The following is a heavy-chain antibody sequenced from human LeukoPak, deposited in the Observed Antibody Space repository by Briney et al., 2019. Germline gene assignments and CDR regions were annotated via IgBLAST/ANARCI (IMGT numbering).Heavy chain of an antibody. CDR2: IHYSGST. CDR1: GGSISSGGYY. Sequence: TLSLTCTVSGGSISSGGYYCSWIRQHPGKGLEWIGYIHYSGSTYYNPSLKSLVTISIDTSMNQGSLKLSSMTAADTAVYYCARVTCDSLTVYDRSDYWGQGTLVTVSS. V-gene: IGHV4-31*01. J-gene: IGHJ4*02. D-gene: IGHD3-9*01. CDR3: ARVTCDSLTVYDRSDY.